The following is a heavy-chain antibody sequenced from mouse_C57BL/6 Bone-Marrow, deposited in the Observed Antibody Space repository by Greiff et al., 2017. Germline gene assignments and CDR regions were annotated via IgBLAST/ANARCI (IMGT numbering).Heavy chain of an antibody. CDR3: SSFDGNYFDF. CDR1: GFNIKDDY. Sequence: LVESGAELVRPGASVKLSCTASGFNIKDDYIHWVKQRPDQGLDWIGWMDPEMGDTEYASKFRGKATITSDTSSNTAYLQRSSLTSEDTAVYYCSSFDGNYFDFWGQGTPLTVAS. J-gene: IGHJ2*01. D-gene: IGHD2-3*01. V-gene: IGHV14-4*01. CDR2: MDPEMGDT.